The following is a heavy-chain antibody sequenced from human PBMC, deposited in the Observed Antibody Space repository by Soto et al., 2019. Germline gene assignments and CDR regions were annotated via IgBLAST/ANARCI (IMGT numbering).Heavy chain of an antibody. CDR3: ARENRMATTGFFDY. CDR2: IWYDGSNK. V-gene: IGHV3-33*01. CDR1: GFTFSSYG. J-gene: IGHJ4*02. Sequence: QVQLVESGGGVVQPGRSLRLSCAASGFTFSSYGMHWVRQAPGKGLELVAVIWYDGSNKYYADSLKGRFTISSDNSKNALYLQMSSLRAEDTAVYYCARENRMATTGFFDYWGQGTLVTVSS. D-gene: IGHD1-1*01.